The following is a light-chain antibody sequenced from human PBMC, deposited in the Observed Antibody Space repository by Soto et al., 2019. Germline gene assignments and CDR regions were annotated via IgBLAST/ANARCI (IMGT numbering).Light chain of an antibody. J-gene: IGKJ1*01. CDR3: RQYGNSPWT. V-gene: IGKV3-20*01. CDR2: GAS. Sequence: EIVLTQSPGTLSLSPGERATLSCRASQSVTSNYLAWYQQKPGQAPRLLIYGASSRATGIPDRISGSGSGTDFTLTINRLESEDFAVYYCRQYGNSPWTFGRGTKVEIK. CDR1: QSVTSNY.